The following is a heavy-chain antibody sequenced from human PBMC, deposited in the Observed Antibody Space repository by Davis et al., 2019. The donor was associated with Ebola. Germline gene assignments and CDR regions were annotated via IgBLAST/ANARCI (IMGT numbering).Heavy chain of an antibody. Sequence: GESLKISCKGSGYSFASNWIGWVRQMPGKGLEWMGIIFPGDSDTRYSPSFQGQVSISVDKSISTAYLQWSSLKASDTAMYYCARANYYALLSSDYWGQGTLVTVSS. D-gene: IGHD3-10*01. CDR2: IFPGDSDT. V-gene: IGHV5-51*01. J-gene: IGHJ4*02. CDR1: GYSFASNW. CDR3: ARANYYALLSSDY.